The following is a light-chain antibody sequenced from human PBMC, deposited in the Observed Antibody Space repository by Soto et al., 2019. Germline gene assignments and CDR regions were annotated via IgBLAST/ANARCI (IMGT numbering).Light chain of an antibody. CDR1: SRDVGSYNR. J-gene: IGLJ1*01. V-gene: IGLV2-18*02. CDR2: EVS. CDR3: TSETSSNTFV. Sequence: QSALTQPPSVSGSPGQSVTISCTGTSRDVGSYNRVSWYQQPPGTAPKLMIYEVSNRPSGVPDRFSGSKSGNTASLPISGLQAEDEAAYYCTSETSSNTFVFGTGTKVTVL.